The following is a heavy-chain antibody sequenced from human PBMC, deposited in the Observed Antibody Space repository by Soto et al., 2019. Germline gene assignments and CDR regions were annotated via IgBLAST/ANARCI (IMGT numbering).Heavy chain of an antibody. CDR3: ARRYGASFDY. Sequence: VQLQESGPGLVNLWEPLSLPWSVLGGSISCYYWSWVRQPQGKGLEWIGYIYYSGSTNYNPSLKRRVTISVDTSKNQFSLKLSSVTAADTAVYYCARRYGASFDYWGQGTLVTVSS. CDR1: GGSISCYY. J-gene: IGHJ4*02. D-gene: IGHD4-17*01. CDR2: IYYSGST. V-gene: IGHV4-59*01.